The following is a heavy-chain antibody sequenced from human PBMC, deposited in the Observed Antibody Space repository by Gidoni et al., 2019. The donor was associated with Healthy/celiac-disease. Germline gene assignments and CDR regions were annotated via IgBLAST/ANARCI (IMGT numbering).Heavy chain of an antibody. V-gene: IGHV3-21*01. CDR1: GFTFSSYS. CDR2: ISSSSSYI. D-gene: IGHD3-3*01. J-gene: IGHJ4*02. CDR3: ARAGLTIFGVGTNDY. Sequence: GSLRLSCAASGFTFSSYSMNWVRQAPGKGLEWVSSISSSSSYIYYADSVKGRFTISRDNAKNSLYLQMNSLRAEDTAVYYCARAGLTIFGVGTNDYWGQGTLVTVSS.